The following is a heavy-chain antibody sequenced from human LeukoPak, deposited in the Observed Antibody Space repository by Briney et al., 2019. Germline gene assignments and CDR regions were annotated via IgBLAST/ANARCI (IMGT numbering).Heavy chain of an antibody. CDR2: IYYSGST. D-gene: IGHD6-19*01. CDR1: GGSISSSSYY. J-gene: IGHJ4*02. Sequence: PSETLSLTCTVSGGSISSSSYYWGWIRQPPGKGLEWIGSIYYSGSTYYNPSLKSRDTISVDTSKNQFSLKLSSVTAADTAVYYCARQASIVVAGHFDYWGQGTLVTVSS. V-gene: IGHV4-39*01. CDR3: ARQASIVVAGHFDY.